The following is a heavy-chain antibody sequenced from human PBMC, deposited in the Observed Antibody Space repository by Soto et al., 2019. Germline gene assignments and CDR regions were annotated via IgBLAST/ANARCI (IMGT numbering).Heavy chain of an antibody. CDR2: INSDGTTT. D-gene: IGHD3-10*01. CDR1: GFNFNDYY. J-gene: IGHJ5*02. Sequence: QVQLVQSGGGLVKPGGSLRLSCEASGFNFNDYYMSWIRQAPGKGLEWVSDINSDGTTTHYADSVKGRFTISRDNAKNSLYLQMVSLRVDDTAVYYCSRDAWGGPSGQGTLVTGSS. CDR3: SRDAWGGP. V-gene: IGHV3-11*01.